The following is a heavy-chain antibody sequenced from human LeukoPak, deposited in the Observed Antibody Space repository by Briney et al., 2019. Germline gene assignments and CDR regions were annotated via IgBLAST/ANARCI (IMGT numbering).Heavy chain of an antibody. CDR1: GFTFSSYW. CDR3: ARGASGSYYVAY. D-gene: IGHD1-26*01. V-gene: IGHV3-74*01. CDR2: VNTDESRT. J-gene: IGHJ4*02. Sequence: GGSLRLSCAASGFTFSSYWMHWVRQAPGKGLVWVSRVNTDESRTNYADSVKGRFTISRDNAKNTVYLQMNSLRAEDSAVYYCARGASGSYYVAYWGQGTLVTVSS.